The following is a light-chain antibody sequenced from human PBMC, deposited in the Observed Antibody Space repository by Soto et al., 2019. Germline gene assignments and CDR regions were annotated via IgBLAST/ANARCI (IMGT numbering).Light chain of an antibody. CDR2: RNN. J-gene: IGLJ1*01. CDR1: SSNIGSNY. Sequence: QSVLTQPPSASGTPGQRVTISCSGSSSNIGSNYVYWYQQLPGTAPKLLIYRNNQRPSGVPDRFSGSKSGTSASLAISGLRSEDEADYYCAAWADSLSVLYVFGTGTKLTVL. V-gene: IGLV1-47*01. CDR3: AAWADSLSVLYV.